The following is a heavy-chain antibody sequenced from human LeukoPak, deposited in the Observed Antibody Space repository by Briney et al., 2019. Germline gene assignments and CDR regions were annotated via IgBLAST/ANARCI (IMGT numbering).Heavy chain of an antibody. Sequence: ASVKVSCKASGYTFTGYYMHWVRQAPGQGLEWMGWINPNSGGTNHAQKFQGRVTMTRDTSISTAYMELSRLRSDDTAVYYCARDDVTTVTIDYWGQGTLVTVSS. CDR3: ARDDVTTVTIDY. CDR2: INPNSGGT. D-gene: IGHD4-11*01. CDR1: GYTFTGYY. V-gene: IGHV1-2*02. J-gene: IGHJ4*02.